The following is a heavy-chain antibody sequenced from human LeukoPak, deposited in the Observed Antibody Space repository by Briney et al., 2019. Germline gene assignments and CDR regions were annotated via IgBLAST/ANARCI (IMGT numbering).Heavy chain of an antibody. CDR1: GFTVSSNY. J-gene: IGHJ6*03. Sequence: GGSLRLSCAASGFTVSSNYISWVRQAPGKGLEWVSVIYSGGSTYYADSVKGRFTISRDNSKNTLYLQMNSLRAEDTAVYYCASGSGSYRTPYYYMDVWGTGTTVTVSS. D-gene: IGHD3-10*01. CDR2: IYSGGST. CDR3: ASGSGSYRTPYYYMDV. V-gene: IGHV3-53*01.